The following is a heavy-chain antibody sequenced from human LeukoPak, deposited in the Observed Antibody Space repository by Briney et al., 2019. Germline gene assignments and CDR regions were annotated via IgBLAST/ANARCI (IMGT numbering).Heavy chain of an antibody. CDR3: ARHQSTFGVVSGGMDV. CDR1: GGSISGYY. CDR2: IYYSEST. V-gene: IGHV4-59*08. Sequence: PSETLSLTCTVSGGSISGYYWSWIRQPPGKGLEWIGCIYYSESTNYNPSLKSRVTISADTSKNQFSLTLSSVTAADTAVYYCARHQSTFGVVSGGMDVWGQGTTVTVSS. J-gene: IGHJ6*02. D-gene: IGHD3-16*01.